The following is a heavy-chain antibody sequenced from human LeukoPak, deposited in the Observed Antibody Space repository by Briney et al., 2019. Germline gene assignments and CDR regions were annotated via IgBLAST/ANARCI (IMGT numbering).Heavy chain of an antibody. CDR3: ARIAKIGYYGMDV. CDR2: IDWDDDK. CDR1: GFSLSTRGMS. J-gene: IGHJ6*02. Sequence: SGPALLQPPPTLTLTFTFSGFSLSTRGMSVSRIRQPPGKALEWLTLIDWDDDKYYSTSLKTRLTISKDTSKNQVVLTMTNMDPVDTATYYCARIAKIGYYGMDVWGQGTTVTVSS. V-gene: IGHV2-70*01. D-gene: IGHD3-10*01.